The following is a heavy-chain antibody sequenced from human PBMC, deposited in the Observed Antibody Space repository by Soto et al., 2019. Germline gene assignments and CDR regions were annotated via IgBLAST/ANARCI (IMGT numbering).Heavy chain of an antibody. D-gene: IGHD3-16*01. Sequence: GGSLRLSCAASGFTFNTYSMNWVRQAPGKGLEWVSSISTNSIYIFYADSVKGRFTISRDNAKNSLYLQMNSLRAEDTALYYCASAPGGGQDYSDYWGQGTLVTVSS. CDR2: ISTNSIYI. V-gene: IGHV3-21*01. J-gene: IGHJ4*02. CDR3: ASAPGGGQDYSDY. CDR1: GFTFNTYS.